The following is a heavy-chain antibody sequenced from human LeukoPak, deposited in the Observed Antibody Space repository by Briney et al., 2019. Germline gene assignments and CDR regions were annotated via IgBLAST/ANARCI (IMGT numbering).Heavy chain of an antibody. D-gene: IGHD3-10*01. CDR1: GYTFTSYY. V-gene: IGHV1-24*01. J-gene: IGHJ3*02. CDR2: FDPEDGET. CDR3: ATDGSYYYGSGSTDAFDI. Sequence: ASVKVSCKASGYTFTSYYMHWVRQAPGKGLEWMGGFDPEDGETIYAQKFQGRVTMTEDTSTDTAYMELSSLRSEDTAVYYCATDGSYYYGSGSTDAFDIWGQGTMVTVSS.